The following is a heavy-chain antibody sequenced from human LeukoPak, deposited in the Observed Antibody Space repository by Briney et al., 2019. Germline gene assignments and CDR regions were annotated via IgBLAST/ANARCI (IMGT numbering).Heavy chain of an antibody. V-gene: IGHV1-46*01. CDR1: GYTFTSYY. Sequence: ASVKVSCKASGYTFTSYYMHWVRQAPGQGLEWMGIINPSGGSTSYAQKFQGRVTITTDESTSTAYMELSSLRSEDTAVYYCASLAWMDIVVVPAGWLYMDVWGKGTTVTVSS. J-gene: IGHJ6*03. D-gene: IGHD2-2*03. CDR3: ASLAWMDIVVVPAGWLYMDV. CDR2: INPSGGST.